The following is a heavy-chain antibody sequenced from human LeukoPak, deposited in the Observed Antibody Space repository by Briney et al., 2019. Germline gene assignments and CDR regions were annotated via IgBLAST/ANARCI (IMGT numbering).Heavy chain of an antibody. CDR2: IYYSGST. CDR1: GGSISSYY. D-gene: IGHD6-13*01. Sequence: SETLSLTCTVSGGSISSYYWSWIRQPPGKGLEWIGYIYYSGSTNYNPSLKSRVTISVDTSKNQFSLKLSSVTAADTAVYYCARERGIAAADYYYYYYMDVWGKGTTATISS. J-gene: IGHJ6*03. V-gene: IGHV4-59*01. CDR3: ARERGIAAADYYYYYYMDV.